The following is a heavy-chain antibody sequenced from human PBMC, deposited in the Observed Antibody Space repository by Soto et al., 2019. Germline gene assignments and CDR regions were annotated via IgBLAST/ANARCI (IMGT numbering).Heavy chain of an antibody. Sequence: GGSLRLSCAASGFTFSSYSMNWVRQAPGKGLEWVSSISSSSSYIYYADSVKGRFTISRDNAKNSLYLQMNSLRAEDTAVYYCARDHTGTPSHYYYYGMDVWGQGTTVTVSS. CDR2: ISSSSSYI. CDR1: GFTFSSYS. J-gene: IGHJ6*02. V-gene: IGHV3-21*01. CDR3: ARDHTGTPSHYYYYGMDV. D-gene: IGHD1-7*01.